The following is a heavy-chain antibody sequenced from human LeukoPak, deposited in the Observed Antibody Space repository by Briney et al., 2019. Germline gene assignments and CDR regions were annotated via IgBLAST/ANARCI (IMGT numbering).Heavy chain of an antibody. CDR1: GFTFSSYA. Sequence: GGSLRLSCAASGFTFSSYAMSWVRQAPGKGLEWVSAISGSGGSTYYADSVKGRFTISRDNSKNTLYLQMNSLRAEDTAVYYRAKVLTPLYYYDSSGYFSLGDYWGQGTLVTVSS. V-gene: IGHV3-23*01. CDR2: ISGSGGST. D-gene: IGHD3-22*01. CDR3: AKVLTPLYYYDSSGYFSLGDY. J-gene: IGHJ4*02.